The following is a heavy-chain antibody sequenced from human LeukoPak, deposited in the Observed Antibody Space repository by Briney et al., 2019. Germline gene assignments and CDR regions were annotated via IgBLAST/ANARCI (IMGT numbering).Heavy chain of an antibody. CDR1: GGSISSYY. CDR3: ARSSGSGWSFFDY. V-gene: IGHV4-4*07. CDR2: FYISGST. J-gene: IGHJ4*02. Sequence: SETLSLTCTVSGGSISSYYWSWIRQPAGKGLEWIGRFYISGSTNYNPSLKSRVTMSVDTSKNQFSLRLNSVTAADTAVYYCARSSGSGWSFFDYWGQGTLVTVSS. D-gene: IGHD6-19*01.